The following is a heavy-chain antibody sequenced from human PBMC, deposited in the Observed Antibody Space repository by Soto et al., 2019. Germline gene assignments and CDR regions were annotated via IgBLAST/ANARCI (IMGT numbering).Heavy chain of an antibody. Sequence: ASVKVSCKASGYTFTSYGISWVRQAPGQGLEWMGWISAYNGNTNYAQKLQGRVTMTTDTSTSTAYMELRSLRPDDTAVYYCAIEKWSPGAFDIWGQGTMVTVSS. D-gene: IGHD2-15*01. CDR1: GYTFTSYG. CDR3: AIEKWSPGAFDI. J-gene: IGHJ3*02. V-gene: IGHV1-18*01. CDR2: ISAYNGNT.